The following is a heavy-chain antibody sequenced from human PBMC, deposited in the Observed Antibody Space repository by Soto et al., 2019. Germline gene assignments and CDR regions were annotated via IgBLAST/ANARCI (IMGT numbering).Heavy chain of an antibody. V-gene: IGHV4-31*03. J-gene: IGHJ4*02. CDR1: GGSISSGGYY. CDR2: IDYSGST. D-gene: IGHD5-12*01. CDR3: TRRIVATIYYFDY. Sequence: QVQLQESSPVLVKPSQTLSLTCTVSGGSISSGGYYWSWIHQHPGKGLEWIAYIDYSGSTYYNPSLKSRVTISVDTSKNQFSLKLSSVTAADTAVYYCTRRIVATIYYFDYWGQGTLVTVSS.